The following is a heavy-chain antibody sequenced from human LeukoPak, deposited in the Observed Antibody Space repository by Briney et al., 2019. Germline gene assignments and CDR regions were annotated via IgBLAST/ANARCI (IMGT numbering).Heavy chain of an antibody. D-gene: IGHD2-2*01. J-gene: IGHJ3*02. V-gene: IGHV3-7*01. CDR1: GFTFSSYW. CDR3: ARDVIVVVPAAQGAFDI. CDR2: IKQDGSEK. Sequence: PGGSLRLSCAASGFTFSSYWMSWVRQAPGKGLKWVANIKQDGSEKYYVDSVKGRFTISRDNAKNSLYLQMNSLRAEDTAVYYCARDVIVVVPAAQGAFDIWGQGTMVTVSS.